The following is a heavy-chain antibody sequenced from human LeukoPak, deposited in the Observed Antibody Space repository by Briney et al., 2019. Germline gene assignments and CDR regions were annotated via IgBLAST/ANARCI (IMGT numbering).Heavy chain of an antibody. D-gene: IGHD2-8*02. CDR3: VRDLVLVDTPGDDFDF. Sequence: GGSLRLSCAASGFPFSSYWMHWVRHAPGKGLVWVARINPNSRIITYADSVRGRFTISRDNAKNTLSLQMNSLRAEDTAVYYCVRDLVLVDTPGDDFDFWGQGTLVTVSS. V-gene: IGHV3-74*03. CDR1: GFPFSSYW. CDR2: INPNSRII. J-gene: IGHJ4*02.